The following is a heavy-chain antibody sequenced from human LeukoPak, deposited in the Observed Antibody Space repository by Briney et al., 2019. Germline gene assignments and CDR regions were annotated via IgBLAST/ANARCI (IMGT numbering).Heavy chain of an antibody. CDR1: GYTFTSYD. D-gene: IGHD1-26*01. CDR3: ARGGSYYRANDY. V-gene: IGHV1-8*01. Sequence: ASVKVSCKASGYTFTSYDINWVRQATGQGLEWMGWMNPNSGNTGYAQKLQGRVTMTTDTSTSTAYMELRSLRSDDTAVYYCARGGSYYRANDYWGQGALVTVSS. CDR2: MNPNSGNT. J-gene: IGHJ4*02.